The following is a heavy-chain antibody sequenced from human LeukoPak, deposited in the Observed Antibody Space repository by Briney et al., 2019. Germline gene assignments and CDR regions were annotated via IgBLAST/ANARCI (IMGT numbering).Heavy chain of an antibody. Sequence: SETLSLTCTVSGGSISSGGYYWSWIRQPPGKGLEWIGYIYYSGSTYYNPSLKSRVTISVDTSKNQFSLKLSSVTAADTAVYYCARDPRQRNYDILTGPPLLDVWGQGTTVTVSS. CDR1: GGSISSGGYY. J-gene: IGHJ6*02. CDR3: ARDPRQRNYDILTGPPLLDV. D-gene: IGHD3-9*01. CDR2: IYYSGST. V-gene: IGHV4-30-4*01.